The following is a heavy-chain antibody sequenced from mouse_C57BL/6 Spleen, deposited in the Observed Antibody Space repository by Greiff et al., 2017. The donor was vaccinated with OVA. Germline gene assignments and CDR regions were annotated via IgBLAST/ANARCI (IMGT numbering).Heavy chain of an antibody. J-gene: IGHJ4*01. CDR3: TRDRYYGSSPMDY. Sequence: EVQGVESGEGLVKPGGSLKLSCAASGFTFSSYAMSWVRQTPEKRLEWVAYISSGGDYIYYADTVKGRFTISRDNARNTLYLQMSSLKSEDTAMYYCTRDRYYGSSPMDYWGQGTSVTVSS. D-gene: IGHD1-1*01. CDR2: ISSGGDYI. V-gene: IGHV5-9-1*02. CDR1: GFTFSSYA.